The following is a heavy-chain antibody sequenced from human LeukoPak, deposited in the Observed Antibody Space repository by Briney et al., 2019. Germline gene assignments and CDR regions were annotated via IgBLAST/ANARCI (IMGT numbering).Heavy chain of an antibody. CDR3: ARSLDYYGSGSPFSY. D-gene: IGHD3-10*01. CDR1: GYTFTSYY. Sequence: ASVKVSCKASGYTFTSYYMHWVRQAPGQGLEWMGIINPSGGSTSYAQKFQGRVTMTRDMSTSTVYMELSSLRSEDTAVYYYARSLDYYGSGSPFSYWGQGTLVTVSS. CDR2: INPSGGST. J-gene: IGHJ4*02. V-gene: IGHV1-46*01.